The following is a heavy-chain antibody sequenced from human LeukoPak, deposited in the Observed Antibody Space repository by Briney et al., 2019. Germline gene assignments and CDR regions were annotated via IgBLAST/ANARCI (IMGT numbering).Heavy chain of an antibody. J-gene: IGHJ4*02. CDR2: IHHSGSI. Sequence: SETLSLTCTVSGGSISSSSYYWGWVRQPPGKGLEWIAEIHHSGSINYNPSLKSRVTISVDKAKNQFSLNLNSVTAADTAVYYCARGGDRSFDYWGQGTLVTVSS. CDR1: GGSISSSSYY. D-gene: IGHD3-10*01. CDR3: ARGGDRSFDY. V-gene: IGHV4-39*07.